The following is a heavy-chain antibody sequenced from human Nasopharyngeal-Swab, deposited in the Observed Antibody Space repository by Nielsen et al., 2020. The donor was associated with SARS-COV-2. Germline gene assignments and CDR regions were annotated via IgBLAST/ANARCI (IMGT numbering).Heavy chain of an antibody. CDR1: GFTFSSYA. Sequence: ESLKISCAASGFTFSSYAMSWVRQAPGKGLEWVSAISGSGGSTYYADSVKGRFTISRVNSKNTLYLQMNSLRAEDTAVYYCAKDRGFTSIIVVVPAASDRWGQGTLVTVSS. J-gene: IGHJ5*02. CDR3: AKDRGFTSIIVVVPAASDR. D-gene: IGHD2-2*01. CDR2: ISGSGGST. V-gene: IGHV3-23*01.